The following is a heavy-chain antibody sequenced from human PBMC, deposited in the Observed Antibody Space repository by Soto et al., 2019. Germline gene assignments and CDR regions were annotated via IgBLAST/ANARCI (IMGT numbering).Heavy chain of an antibody. Sequence: PGGSLRLSCAASGFSFVNYAMNWVRQAPGKGLEWVSGLSGSGTSTYYADSVKGRFTISRDNSRDTLFLQMNSLTADDTAVYYCAKATTNGGWFNPFDSWGQGALVTAS. CDR1: GFSFVNYA. D-gene: IGHD6-19*01. J-gene: IGHJ4*02. CDR2: LSGSGTST. V-gene: IGHV3-23*01. CDR3: AKATTNGGWFNPFDS.